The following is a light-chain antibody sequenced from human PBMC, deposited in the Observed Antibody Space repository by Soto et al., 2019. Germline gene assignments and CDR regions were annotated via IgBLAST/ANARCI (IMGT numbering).Light chain of an antibody. Sequence: QSVLTQPASVSGSPGQSITISCSGTSSNIGGYNVVSWYQQHPGKAPKVIVYEGIKRPSGVSDRFSGSTSGSTASLTISGLQAEDEAEYYCCSYTNSNTRVFGTGTKLTVL. CDR3: CSYTNSNTRV. CDR1: SSNIGGYNV. CDR2: EGI. J-gene: IGLJ1*01. V-gene: IGLV2-14*02.